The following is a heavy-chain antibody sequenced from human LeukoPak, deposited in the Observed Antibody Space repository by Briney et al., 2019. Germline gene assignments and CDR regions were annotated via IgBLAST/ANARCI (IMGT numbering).Heavy chain of an antibody. CDR1: GFTFSSYA. J-gene: IGHJ4*02. CDR2: ISGSGVTT. D-gene: IGHD1-26*01. CDR3: AKDRIVGVTTSYDYFDY. V-gene: IGHV3-23*01. Sequence: GGSPRLSCAASGFTFSSYAMSWVRQAPGKGLEWVSAISGSGVTTYYADSVKGRFTISRDNSKNTLYLQMNSLRVEDTAVYYCAKDRIVGVTTSYDYFDYWGQGTLVTVSS.